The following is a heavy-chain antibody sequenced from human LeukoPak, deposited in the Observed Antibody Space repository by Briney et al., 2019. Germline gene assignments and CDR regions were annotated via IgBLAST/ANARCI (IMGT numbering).Heavy chain of an antibody. CDR2: LYYGGST. Sequence: PSETLSLTCTVSSDSISDYYWGWIRQPPGKGLEWVGYLYYGGSTSYNPSLKSRVTISVDTSKNQLFLKLTSVTTADTAVYYCARGHNYFDSWGQGTLVTVSS. J-gene: IGHJ4*02. CDR3: ARGHNYFDS. CDR1: SDSISDYY. V-gene: IGHV4-59*01.